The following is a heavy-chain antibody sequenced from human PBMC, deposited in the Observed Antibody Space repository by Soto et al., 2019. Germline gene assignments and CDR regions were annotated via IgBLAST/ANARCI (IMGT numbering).Heavy chain of an antibody. D-gene: IGHD2-21*02. CDR2: INHSGST. CDR1: GGSFSGYY. J-gene: IGHJ5*02. V-gene: IGHV4-34*01. CDR3: ARAMVVTQNWFDP. Sequence: SETLSLTCAVYGGSFSGYYWSWIRQPPGKGLEWIGEINHSGSTNYNPSLKSRVTISVDTSKNQFSLTLTSVTAADTAVYYCARAMVVTQNWFDPWGQGTLVTVSS.